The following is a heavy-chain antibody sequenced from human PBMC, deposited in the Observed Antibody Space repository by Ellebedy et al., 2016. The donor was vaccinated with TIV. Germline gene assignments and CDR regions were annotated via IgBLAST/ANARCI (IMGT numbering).Heavy chain of an antibody. J-gene: IGHJ5*02. Sequence: PGGSLRLSCAASGFTFRSYAMSSVRPAPGKGLEWVSGIVGRGRNIHYADSVKGRFNFSRDNAKNSLSLQMNSLRAEDTAVYYCARGRHYSGSEGPSTWGQGTLVTVSS. V-gene: IGHV3-23*01. CDR3: ARGRHYSGSEGPST. CDR2: IVGRGRNI. D-gene: IGHD1-26*01. CDR1: GFTFRSYA.